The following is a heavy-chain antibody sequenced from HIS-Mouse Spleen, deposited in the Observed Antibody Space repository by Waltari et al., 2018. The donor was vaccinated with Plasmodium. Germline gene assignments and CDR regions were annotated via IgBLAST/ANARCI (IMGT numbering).Heavy chain of an antibody. CDR3: ARVLGYKAAAGTFVEYFQH. CDR1: GYTFTGYY. V-gene: IGHV1-2*02. J-gene: IGHJ1*01. D-gene: IGHD6-13*01. Sequence: QVQLVQSGAEVKKPGASVKVSCKASGYTFTGYYMPWVRQAPGQGFEWMGWINPNSGGTNDAQKFQGRVTMTRDTSISTAYMELSRLRSDDTAVYYCARVLGYKAAAGTFVEYFQHWGQGTLVTVSS. CDR2: INPNSGGT.